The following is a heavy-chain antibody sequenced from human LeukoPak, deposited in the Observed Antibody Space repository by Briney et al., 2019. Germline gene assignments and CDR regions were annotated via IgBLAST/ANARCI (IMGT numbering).Heavy chain of an antibody. D-gene: IGHD3-10*01. J-gene: IGHJ4*02. CDR2: ISGSGGST. Sequence: GGSLRLSCAASGFTFSTYAMSWVRQAPGKGLEWVSAISGSGGSTYYADSVKGRFTISRDNSKNTPYLQMNSLRAEDTAVYYCAKDLGISGWSFDYWGQGTLVTVS. V-gene: IGHV3-23*01. CDR1: GFTFSTYA. CDR3: AKDLGISGWSFDY.